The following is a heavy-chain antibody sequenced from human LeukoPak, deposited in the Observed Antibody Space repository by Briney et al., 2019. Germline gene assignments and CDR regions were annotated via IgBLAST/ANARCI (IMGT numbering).Heavy chain of an antibody. Sequence: GGSLRLSCTASGLTFSSYGKHWVRQAPGKGLEWLAVIWYDGSNKYYADSVKGRFTISRDNSKNTLYLQMNSLRAEDTAVYYCAKVGYDFWSGYYGFCYYYYMVVWGKSTTVTVSS. V-gene: IGHV3-33*06. CDR1: GLTFSSYG. CDR3: AKVGYDFWSGYYGFCYYYYMVV. CDR2: IWYDGSNK. J-gene: IGHJ6*03. D-gene: IGHD3-3*01.